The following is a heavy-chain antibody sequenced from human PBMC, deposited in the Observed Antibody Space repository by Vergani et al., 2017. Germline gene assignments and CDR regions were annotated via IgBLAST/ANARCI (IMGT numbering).Heavy chain of an antibody. D-gene: IGHD6-19*01. CDR1: GFTFSNAW. CDR3: TTEPYQSSGWYWGVWYFDY. Sequence: EVQLVESGGGLVKPGGSLRLSCAASGFTFSNAWMSWVRQAPGKGLEWVGRIKSKTDGGTTDYAAPVKGRFTISRDDSKNTLYLQMNSLKTEDTAVYYCTTEPYQSSGWYWGVWYFDYWGQGTLVTVSS. V-gene: IGHV3-15*01. CDR2: IKSKTDGGTT. J-gene: IGHJ4*02.